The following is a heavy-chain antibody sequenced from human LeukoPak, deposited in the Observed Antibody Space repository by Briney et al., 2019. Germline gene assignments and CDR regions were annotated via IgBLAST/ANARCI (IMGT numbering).Heavy chain of an antibody. CDR3: ARGTMTTVTYYFDY. Sequence: SETLSLTCTVSGGSMSTYYWTWIRQPPGKGLEWIGEINHSGSTNYNPSLKSRVTISVDTSKNQFSLKLSSVTAADTAVYYCARGTMTTVTYYFDYWGQGTLVTVSS. CDR2: INHSGST. CDR1: GGSMSTYY. J-gene: IGHJ4*02. V-gene: IGHV4-34*01. D-gene: IGHD4-17*01.